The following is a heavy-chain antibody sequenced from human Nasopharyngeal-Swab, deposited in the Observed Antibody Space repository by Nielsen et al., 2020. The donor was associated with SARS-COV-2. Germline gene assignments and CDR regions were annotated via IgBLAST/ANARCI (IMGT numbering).Heavy chain of an antibody. J-gene: IGHJ6*03. V-gene: IGHV3-23*01. CDR3: AKPTGTPLYYYMDV. CDR1: GFTFSNYA. D-gene: IGHD1-1*01. Sequence: GGSLRLSCAAPGFTFSNYAMSWVRQAPGKGLEWVSVISIGGGGTTFYADSVKGRFTISRDNSKNTLFLQMNSLRVEDTAVYYCAKPTGTPLYYYMDVWGRGTTVTVSS. CDR2: ISIGGGGTT.